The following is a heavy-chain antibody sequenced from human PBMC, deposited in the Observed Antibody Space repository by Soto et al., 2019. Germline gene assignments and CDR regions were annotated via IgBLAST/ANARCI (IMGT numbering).Heavy chain of an antibody. Sequence: GGSLRLSCVASEFMFSGYLMSWVRQAPGKGLEWVANINRDGSETYYPDSVKGRFAISRDNTKNLLSLQMNSLRAEDTAVYYCARGAGRVLVAGFDYWGQGTLVTVSS. J-gene: IGHJ4*02. CDR2: INRDGSET. CDR1: EFMFSGYL. V-gene: IGHV3-7*03. D-gene: IGHD6-19*01. CDR3: ARGAGRVLVAGFDY.